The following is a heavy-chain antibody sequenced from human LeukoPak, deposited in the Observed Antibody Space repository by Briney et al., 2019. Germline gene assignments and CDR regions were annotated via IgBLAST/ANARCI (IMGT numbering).Heavy chain of an antibody. Sequence: SETLSLTCTVSGGSISSYYWSWIRQPPGKGLEWIGYIYYSGSTNYNPSLKGRVTISVDTSKNQFSLKLSSVTAADTAVYYCARVNINNWHSCDYWGQGTLVTVSS. D-gene: IGHD1-1*01. V-gene: IGHV4-59*01. CDR3: ARVNINNWHSCDY. CDR1: GGSISSYY. J-gene: IGHJ4*02. CDR2: IYYSGST.